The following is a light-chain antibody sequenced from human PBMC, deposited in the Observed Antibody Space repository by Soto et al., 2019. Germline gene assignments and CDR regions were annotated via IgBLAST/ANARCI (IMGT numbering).Light chain of an antibody. V-gene: IGLV2-14*02. Sequence: QSVLTQPASVSRSPGQSMTISCTGTSSDVGSYNLVSWYQQHPGKAPKLIIYDVSSRPSGVSNRSSGSKSGNTASLTISGLQAEDEAYYYFSPHLRSSPPSVFGTGSKETVL. CDR2: DVS. CDR3: SPHLRSSPPSV. CDR1: SSDVGSYNL. J-gene: IGLJ1*01.